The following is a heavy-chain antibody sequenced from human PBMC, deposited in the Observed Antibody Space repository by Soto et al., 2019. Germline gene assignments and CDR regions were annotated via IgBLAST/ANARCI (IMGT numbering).Heavy chain of an antibody. CDR2: ISSSSSYI. Sequence: EVQLVESGGGLVKPGGSLSLSCAASGFTFSSYSMNWVRQAPGKGLEWVSSISSSSSYIYYADSVKGRCTISRDNAKNSLYLQMNSLRAEDTAVYYCERVPADYGSGSYFDYWGQGTLVTVAS. V-gene: IGHV3-21*01. CDR1: GFTFSSYS. D-gene: IGHD3-10*01. J-gene: IGHJ4*02. CDR3: ERVPADYGSGSYFDY.